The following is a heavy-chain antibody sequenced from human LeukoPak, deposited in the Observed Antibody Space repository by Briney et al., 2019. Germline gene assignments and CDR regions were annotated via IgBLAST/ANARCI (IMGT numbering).Heavy chain of an antibody. CDR1: GYIFTDYY. Sequence: ASVKVSCKASGYIFTDYYIHWVRQAPGQGLEWMGWINPNSGGTNYAQKFQGRVTMTRDMSISTAYMELSRLRSDDTAVYYCARSPDILTGENFDYWGQGTLVTVSS. J-gene: IGHJ4*02. D-gene: IGHD3-9*01. CDR2: INPNSGGT. V-gene: IGHV1-2*02. CDR3: ARSPDILTGENFDY.